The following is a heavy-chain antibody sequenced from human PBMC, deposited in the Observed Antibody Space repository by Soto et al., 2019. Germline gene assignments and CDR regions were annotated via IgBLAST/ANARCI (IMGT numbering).Heavy chain of an antibody. CDR3: ARARATIAAAAIFDC. CDR1: GGSISTSNW. J-gene: IGHJ4*02. V-gene: IGHV4-4*02. CDR2: VYRTGST. Sequence: QVQLQESGPGLVKPSGTLSLTCAVSGGSISTSNWWSWVRQPPGKGLEWIGEVYRTGSTNYNPSLERRVIVSVDKSKNQFSLKLTSVTAADTAGYYCARARATIAAAAIFDCWGQGTLVTVSS. D-gene: IGHD6-13*01.